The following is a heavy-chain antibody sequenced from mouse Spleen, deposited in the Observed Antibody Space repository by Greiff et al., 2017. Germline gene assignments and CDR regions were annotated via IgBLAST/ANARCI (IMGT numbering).Heavy chain of an antibody. V-gene: IGHV1-52*01. CDR1: GYTFTSYW. Sequence: VQLQQPGAELVRPGSSVKLSCKASGYTFTSYWMHWVKQRPIQGLEWIGNIDPSDSETHYNQKFKDKATLTVDKSSSTAYMQLSSLTSEDSAVYYCARLRAYYSNFEDAMDYWGQGTSVTVSS. CDR2: IDPSDSET. CDR3: ARLRAYYSNFEDAMDY. J-gene: IGHJ4*01. D-gene: IGHD2-5*01.